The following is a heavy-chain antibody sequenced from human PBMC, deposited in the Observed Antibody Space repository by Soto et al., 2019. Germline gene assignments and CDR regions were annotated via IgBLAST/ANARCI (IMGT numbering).Heavy chain of an antibody. V-gene: IGHV1-69*12. D-gene: IGHD6-19*01. CDR3: ARSSGWGSDYYDGVDL. Sequence: QVQLVQSGAEVKKPGSSVKVSCKASGGTFSSYAISWVRQAPGQGLEWMGGIIPIFGTANYAQKFQGRVTITADQTPSTAYIELSSRRSGDTAVYYCARSSGWGSDYYDGVDLWGQGTTGTVSS. J-gene: IGHJ6*01. CDR1: GGTFSSYA. CDR2: IIPIFGTA.